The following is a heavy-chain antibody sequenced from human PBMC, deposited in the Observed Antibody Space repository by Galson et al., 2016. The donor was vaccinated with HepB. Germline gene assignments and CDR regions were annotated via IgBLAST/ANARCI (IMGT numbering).Heavy chain of an antibody. CDR3: ARGRGNSYYGMDV. V-gene: IGHV1-3*01. CDR1: GFTFTSHV. J-gene: IGHJ6*02. D-gene: IGHD4-23*01. CDR2: INGGNSNI. Sequence: SVKVSCKASGFTFTSHVMHWVRQAPGQRPEWMGWINGGNSNIRYSQKFEGRVTITRDTSATTAYMELSSLTSEDTAVYYCARGRGNSYYGMDVWGQGTTATVSS.